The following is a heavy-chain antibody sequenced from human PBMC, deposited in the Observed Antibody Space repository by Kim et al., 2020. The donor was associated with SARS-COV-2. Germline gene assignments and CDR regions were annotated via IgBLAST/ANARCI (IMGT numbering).Heavy chain of an antibody. Sequence: GGSLRLSCAASGFTITSFAMSWVRQTPGKGLEWVATLSGVNEDTVYADSVRGRFTISRDTSKNTLTLGMNSLRDEDTAIYYCVRRGDVGWGAFDVWGKGTKVTVSS. CDR1: GFTITSFA. D-gene: IGHD6-19*01. CDR3: VRRGDVGWGAFDV. V-gene: IGHV3-23*01. CDR2: LSGVNEDT. J-gene: IGHJ3*01.